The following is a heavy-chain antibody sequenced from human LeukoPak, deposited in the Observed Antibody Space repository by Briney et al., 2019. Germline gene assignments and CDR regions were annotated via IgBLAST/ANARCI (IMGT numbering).Heavy chain of an antibody. CDR3: ARGHDYNDFDDGFDI. Sequence: SETLSLTCTVSGYSIANNFFWAWIRQPPGKGLEWLGSKHHIGYPYHSPSLKSRVTLSVDTSTNQFSLELTSVTAADTAVYYCARGHDYNDFDDGFDIWGQGKMVTVSS. CDR2: KHHIGYP. D-gene: IGHD4-17*01. V-gene: IGHV4-38-2*02. CDR1: GYSIANNFF. J-gene: IGHJ3*02.